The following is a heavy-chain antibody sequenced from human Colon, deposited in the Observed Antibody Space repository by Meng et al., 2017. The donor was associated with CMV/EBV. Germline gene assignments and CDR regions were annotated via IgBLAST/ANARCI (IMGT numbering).Heavy chain of an antibody. Sequence: ITLQESGPALLKPTQTLTLTCTFSGFSLTTTGAGVAWVRQPPGKAPELLALIHWDDDKRYSPSLKNRLNITKDTSKNQVVLSMTDLDPADTGTFYCARHSLTILTDWGQGALVTVSS. CDR3: ARHSLTILTD. CDR1: GFSLTTTGAG. D-gene: IGHD2-8*02. V-gene: IGHV2-5*02. CDR2: IHWDDDK. J-gene: IGHJ4*02.